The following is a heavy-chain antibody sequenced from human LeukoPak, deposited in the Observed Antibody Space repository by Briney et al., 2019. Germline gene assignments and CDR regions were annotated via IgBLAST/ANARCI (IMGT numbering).Heavy chain of an antibody. CDR3: ARALGYCSGGSCTRGYNWFDP. CDR2: IYYSGST. V-gene: IGHV4-39*01. Sequence: SETLSLTCTVSGGSISSSSYYWGWIRQPPGKGLEWIGSIYYSGSTYYNPSLKSRVTISVDTSKNQFSLKLSFVTTADTAVYYCARALGYCSGGSCTRGYNWFDPWGQGTLVTVPS. CDR1: GGSISSSSYY. J-gene: IGHJ5*02. D-gene: IGHD2-15*01.